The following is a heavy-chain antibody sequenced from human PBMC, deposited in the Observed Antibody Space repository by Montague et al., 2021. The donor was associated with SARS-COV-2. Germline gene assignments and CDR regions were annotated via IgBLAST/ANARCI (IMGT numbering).Heavy chain of an antibody. CDR1: YY. D-gene: IGHD4-17*01. CDR3: ARGFGTTNVDX. CDR2: IYTSGTI. J-gene: IGHJ4*02. Sequence: YYWSWIRQPAGKGLEWIGRIYTSGTINYTPSLKSRVTISVDTSKNQFSLKLNSVTAADTAVYYCARGFGTTNVDXWGQGTLVTVSS. V-gene: IGHV4-61*02.